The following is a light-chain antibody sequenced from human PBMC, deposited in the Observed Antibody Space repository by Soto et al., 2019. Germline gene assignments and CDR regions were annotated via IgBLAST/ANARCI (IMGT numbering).Light chain of an antibody. CDR3: CSYAGSSTYV. CDR1: SSDVGSYNL. J-gene: IGLJ1*01. Sequence: QSALTQPASVSGSPGQSITISCTGTSSDVGSYNLVSWYQQHPGKAPMLMIYECTKHPSGVSNRFSGSKSGNTASLTLSGLQAEDEADYYCCSYAGSSTYVLGTGTKVTVL. V-gene: IGLV2-23*01. CDR2: ECT.